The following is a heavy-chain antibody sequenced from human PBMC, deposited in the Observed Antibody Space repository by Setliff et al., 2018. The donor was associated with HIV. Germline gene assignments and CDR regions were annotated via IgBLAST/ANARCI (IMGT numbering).Heavy chain of an antibody. CDR1: GFSVSSGYY. J-gene: IGHJ4*02. D-gene: IGHD3-10*01. V-gene: IGHV4-38-2*01. CDR2: ISHSGIT. Sequence: PSETLSLTCAVSGFSVSSGYYWGWIRQPPGKGLEWIGSISHSGITNYNPSLKSRVTLSVDTSKNQFSLRLTSVTAADTAVYYCARGRGVIKEKPFDEWGQGTLVTVSS. CDR3: ARGRGVIKEKPFDE.